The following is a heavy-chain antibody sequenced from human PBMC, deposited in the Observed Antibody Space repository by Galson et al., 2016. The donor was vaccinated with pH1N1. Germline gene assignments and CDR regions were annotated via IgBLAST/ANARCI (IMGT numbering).Heavy chain of an antibody. D-gene: IGHD3-16*01. V-gene: IGHV2-5*02. CDR2: IYWDDYK. J-gene: IGHJ3*01. CDR3: AHREVMITNAFDF. CDR1: GFSLNSSGMG. Sequence: PALVKPTQTLTLTCTFSGFSLNSSGMGVGWIRQPPGKALEWLALIYWDDYKRYSPSLKTRLTINKDTSKKQVVLMMTNMDPVDTATYYCAHREVMITNAFDFWGQGTMVTVSS.